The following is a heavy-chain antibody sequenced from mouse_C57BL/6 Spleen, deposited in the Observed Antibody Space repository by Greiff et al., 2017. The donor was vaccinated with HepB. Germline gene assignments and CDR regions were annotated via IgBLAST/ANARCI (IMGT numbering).Heavy chain of an antibody. CDR3: AKNGYDGGNYFDY. D-gene: IGHD2-2*01. Sequence: VQLVESGPGLVQPSQSLSITCTVSGFSLTSYGVHWVRQSPGKGLEWLGVIWRGGSTDYNAAFMSRLSITKDNSKSPVFFKMNSLQADDTAIYYCAKNGYDGGNYFDYWGQGTTLTVSS. CDR2: IWRGGST. V-gene: IGHV2-5*01. CDR1: GFSLTSYG. J-gene: IGHJ2*01.